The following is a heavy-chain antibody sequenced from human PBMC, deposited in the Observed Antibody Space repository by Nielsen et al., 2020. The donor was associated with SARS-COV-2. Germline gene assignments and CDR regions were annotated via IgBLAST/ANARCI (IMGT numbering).Heavy chain of an antibody. Sequence: WIRQPPGKGLEWVAVISYDGSNKYYADSVKGRFTISRDNSKNTLYLQMNSLRAEDTAVYYCAKDIGRGYSGYPYYYYGMDVWGQGTTVTVSS. CDR3: AKDIGRGYSGYPYYYYGMDV. V-gene: IGHV3-30-3*02. J-gene: IGHJ6*02. D-gene: IGHD5-12*01. CDR2: ISYDGSNK.